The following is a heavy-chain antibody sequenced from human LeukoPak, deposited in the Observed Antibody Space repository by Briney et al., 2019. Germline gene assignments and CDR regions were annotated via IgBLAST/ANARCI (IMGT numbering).Heavy chain of an antibody. CDR3: ARADIIVVAGATPVGSAFEY. Sequence: ASVKVSCKTSGYTFISYGISWLRQAPGQGIEWMGWISANKGDTEYAQKFQGRLTVTRDTSTSTAYMELKRLKSDDTAVYYCARADIIVVAGATPVGSAFEYWGQETLITVS. V-gene: IGHV1-18*01. CDR1: GYTFISYG. D-gene: IGHD2-15*01. J-gene: IGHJ4*02. CDR2: ISANKGDT.